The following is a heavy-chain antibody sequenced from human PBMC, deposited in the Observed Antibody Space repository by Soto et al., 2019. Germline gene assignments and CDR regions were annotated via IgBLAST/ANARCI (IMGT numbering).Heavy chain of an antibody. CDR3: AFNSGSGSYYFDY. V-gene: IGHV3-23*01. J-gene: IGHJ4*02. CDR1: GFTFSSYA. Sequence: EVQLLESGGGLVQPGGSLRLSCAASGFTFSSYAMWWVRQAPGKGLECVSAISGGGETTYYADSVKGRSTISRDNSKNTLYLQMNSLRAEDTAVYYCAFNSGSGSYYFDYWGQGTLVTVSS. D-gene: IGHD3-10*01. CDR2: ISGGGETT.